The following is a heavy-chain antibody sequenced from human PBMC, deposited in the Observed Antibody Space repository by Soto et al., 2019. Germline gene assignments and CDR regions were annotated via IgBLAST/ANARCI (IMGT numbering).Heavy chain of an antibody. CDR3: ARGRGGTYDAFDI. D-gene: IGHD1-26*01. V-gene: IGHV4-59*01. CDR2: IYYSGTT. CDR1: SGSIGTYF. Sequence: SETLSLTCTVSSGSIGTYFWSWIRQPPGKGLEWIGYIYYSGTTNYNPSLKSRVTIFLDTSKNQFSLRLSSVTAADTAVYYCARGRGGTYDAFDIWGQGTLVTVS. J-gene: IGHJ3*02.